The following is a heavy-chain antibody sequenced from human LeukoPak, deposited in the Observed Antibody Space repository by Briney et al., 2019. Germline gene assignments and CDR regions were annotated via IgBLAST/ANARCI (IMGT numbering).Heavy chain of an antibody. CDR2: IKQDGSEK. CDR1: GFTFSSYW. Sequence: GGCLRLSCAASGFTFSSYWMSWVRQAPGKGLEWEANIKQDGSEKYYVDSVKGRFTISRDNSKNTLYLQMNSLRAEDTAVYYCARSDSSGYYPNYWGQGTLITVSS. D-gene: IGHD3-22*01. CDR3: ARSDSSGYYPNY. J-gene: IGHJ4*02. V-gene: IGHV3-7*01.